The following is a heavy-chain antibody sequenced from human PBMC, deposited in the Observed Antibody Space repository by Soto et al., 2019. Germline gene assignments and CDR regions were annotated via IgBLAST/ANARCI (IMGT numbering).Heavy chain of an antibody. CDR3: ARAHDFWGGRQQPIDS. V-gene: IGHV4-34*01. Sequence: QVQLQQCGAGLLKPSETLSLTCAVSGGSFRGFYLTWIRQSPGKGLEWLGDINHVGITNYNPSLKSRVSIPEDTSKSQFSLKLSSVTAADTAVYSCARAHDFWGGRQQPIDSWGQGTLVTVSS. CDR1: GGSFRGFY. J-gene: IGHJ4*02. D-gene: IGHD3-3*01. CDR2: INHVGIT.